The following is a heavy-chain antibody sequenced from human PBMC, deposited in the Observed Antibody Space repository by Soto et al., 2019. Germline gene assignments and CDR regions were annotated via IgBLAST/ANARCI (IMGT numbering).Heavy chain of an antibody. CDR1: GGSISSYY. D-gene: IGHD3-10*01. CDR2: IYYSGST. V-gene: IGHV4-39*01. Sequence: SETLSLTCTVSGGSISSYYWGWIRQPPGKGLEWIGSIYYSGSTYYNPSLKSRVTISVDTSKNQFSLKLSSVTAADTAVYYCARNMVRGFNWSDPWGQGTLVTVSS. J-gene: IGHJ5*02. CDR3: ARNMVRGFNWSDP.